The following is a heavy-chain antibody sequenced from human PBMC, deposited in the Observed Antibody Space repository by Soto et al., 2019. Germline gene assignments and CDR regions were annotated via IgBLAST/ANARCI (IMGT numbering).Heavy chain of an antibody. V-gene: IGHV4-31*03. CDR3: ARVIHHYDVGSTHSDY. J-gene: IGHJ4*02. CDR2: INHSGST. CDR1: GGSISSGGYY. D-gene: IGHD1-26*01. Sequence: PSETLSLTCTVSGGSISSGGYYWNRIRQHAWKGLEWIGEINHSGSTHYNPSLKSRVTLSVDTSKNQFSLKLSSVIAADTAVYYCARVIHHYDVGSTHSDYWGQGALVTASS.